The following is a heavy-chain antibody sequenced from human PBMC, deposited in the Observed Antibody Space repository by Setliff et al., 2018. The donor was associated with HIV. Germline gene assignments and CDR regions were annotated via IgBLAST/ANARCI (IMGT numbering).Heavy chain of an antibody. CDR1: GGSISSDY. CDR3: ARDWVTRSNYYGSGSPWYFDF. D-gene: IGHD3-10*01. V-gene: IGHV4-59*12. CDR2: ISSRGST. Sequence: LSLTCTVSGGSISSDYWSWIRQPPGKGLEWIGYISSRGSTYYNPSLKSRVTMSVDTSQNQFSLKLRSVNAADTAVYYCARDWVTRSNYYGSGSPWYFDFWGRGMLVTVSS. J-gene: IGHJ2*01.